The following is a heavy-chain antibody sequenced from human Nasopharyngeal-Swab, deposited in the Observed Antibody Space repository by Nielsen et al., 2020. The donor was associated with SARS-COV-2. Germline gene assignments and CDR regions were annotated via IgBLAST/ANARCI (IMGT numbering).Heavy chain of an antibody. J-gene: IGHJ4*02. D-gene: IGHD1-7*01. Sequence: ASVKVSCKASGYTFTGYYMHWVRQAPGQGLEWMGRINPNSGGTNYAQKFQGRVTMTRDTSISTAYMELSRLRSGDTAVYYCARAKELRLNVDYWGQGTLVTVSS. CDR2: INPNSGGT. CDR1: GYTFTGYY. V-gene: IGHV1-2*06. CDR3: ARAKELRLNVDY.